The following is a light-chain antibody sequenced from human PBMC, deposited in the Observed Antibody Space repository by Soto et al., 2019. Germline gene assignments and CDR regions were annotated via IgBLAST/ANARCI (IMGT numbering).Light chain of an antibody. CDR1: QSVSSSY. Sequence: EIVLTQSPGTLSLSPGERATLSCRASQSVSSSYLAWYQQKPGQAPRLLIYGASSRATGIPDRFSGSWSAKDFPITISRLEHEDFAVYYCQQYGSSPLTFGQGTKVEIK. V-gene: IGKV3-20*01. CDR3: QQYGSSPLT. J-gene: IGKJ1*01. CDR2: GAS.